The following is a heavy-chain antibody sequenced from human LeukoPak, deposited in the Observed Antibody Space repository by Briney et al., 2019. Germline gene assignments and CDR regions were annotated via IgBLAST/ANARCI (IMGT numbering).Heavy chain of an antibody. CDR2: INWNGGST. D-gene: IGHD3-22*01. Sequence: PGGSLRLSCAASGFTFDEYGMSWVRQAPGKGLECVSGINWNGGSTGYADSVKGRFTISRDNAKNSLYLQMNSLRAEDTALYYCAKDLSPLRLGELSFAYYYDSSGYPGGQGTLVTVSS. J-gene: IGHJ1*01. CDR3: AKDLSPLRLGELSFAYYYDSSGYP. CDR1: GFTFDEYG. V-gene: IGHV3-20*04.